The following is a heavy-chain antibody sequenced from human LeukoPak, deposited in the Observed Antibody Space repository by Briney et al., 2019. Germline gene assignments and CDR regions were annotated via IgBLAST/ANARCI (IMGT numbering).Heavy chain of an antibody. J-gene: IGHJ4*02. Sequence: PGGSLRLSCAASGFTFSSYWMHWVRQAPGKGLVWVSRINSDGSSTSYADSVKGRFTISRDNAKNTLYLQMNSLRAEDTAVYYCAKDEATSGGGLASWGQGTLVTVSS. CDR2: INSDGSST. D-gene: IGHD3-16*01. CDR1: GFTFSSYW. V-gene: IGHV3-74*01. CDR3: AKDEATSGGGLAS.